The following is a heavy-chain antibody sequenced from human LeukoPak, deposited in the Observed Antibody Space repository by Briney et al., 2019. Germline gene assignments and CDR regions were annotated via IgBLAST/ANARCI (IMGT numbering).Heavy chain of an antibody. CDR2: ISAYNGNI. CDR3: ARGALLWFGELLRYYFDY. V-gene: IGHV1-18*01. D-gene: IGHD3-10*01. CDR1: GYTFTSYG. J-gene: IGHJ4*02. Sequence: ASVKVSCKASGYTFTSYGISWVRQAPGQGLEWMGWISAYNGNINYAQKLQGRVTMTTDTSTSTAYMELRSLRSDDTAVYYCARGALLWFGELLRYYFDYWGQGTLVTVSS.